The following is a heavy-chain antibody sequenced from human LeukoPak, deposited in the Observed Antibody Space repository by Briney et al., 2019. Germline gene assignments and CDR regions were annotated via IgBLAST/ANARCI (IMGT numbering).Heavy chain of an antibody. CDR1: GGFISTYY. D-gene: IGHD4-11*01. J-gene: IGHJ6*01. CDR3: ERVQGSNHYFYSMDV. CDR2: ISYGGGL. V-gene: IGHV4-59*07. Sequence: SDTPSPTCTVCGGFISTYYWIWIRQPPGKGLEGIGYISYGGGLSYNPSLQSPLTMSVDPCKNQLSLKLSSVTHADTAVSYCERVQGSNHYFYSMDVWGQGAAVTVSS.